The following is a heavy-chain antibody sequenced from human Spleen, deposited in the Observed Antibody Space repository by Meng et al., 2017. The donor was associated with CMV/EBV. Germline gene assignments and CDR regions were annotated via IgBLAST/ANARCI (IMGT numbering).Heavy chain of an antibody. V-gene: IGHV3-38-3*01. J-gene: IGHJ4*02. D-gene: IGHD3-16*01. Sequence: GESLKISCAASGFTVSSNEMSWVRQAPGKGLEWVSSISGGSTYYADSRKGRFTISRDNAKNSLYLQMNSLRAEDTAVYYCARDAPGYDGYSDYWGQGTLVTVSS. CDR2: ISGGST. CDR3: ARDAPGYDGYSDY. CDR1: GFTVSSNE.